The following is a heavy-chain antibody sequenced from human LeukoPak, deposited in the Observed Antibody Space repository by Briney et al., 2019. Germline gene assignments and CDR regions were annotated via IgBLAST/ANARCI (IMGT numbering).Heavy chain of an antibody. CDR2: IYYSGST. J-gene: IGHJ3*02. Sequence: SETLSLTCTVSGGSISSYYWSWIRQPPGKGLEWIGYIYYSGSTNYNPSLKSRVTISVDTSKNQFSLKLSSVTAADTAVYYCARDTGYSHGLDAFDIWGQGTMVTVS. D-gene: IGHD5-18*01. V-gene: IGHV4-59*01. CDR1: GGSISSYY. CDR3: ARDTGYSHGLDAFDI.